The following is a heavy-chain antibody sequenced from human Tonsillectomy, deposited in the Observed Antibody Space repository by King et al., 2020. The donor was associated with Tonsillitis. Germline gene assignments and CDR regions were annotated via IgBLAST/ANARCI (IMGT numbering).Heavy chain of an antibody. CDR3: ARDYPYDQSPFDY. CDR2: ISNSNM. Sequence: VQLVESGGGLVKPGGSLRLSCAASGFTFSDYYMSWIRQAPGKGLEWVSYISNSNMYYAASVKGRFTISRDNAKNSLYLQMNSLRAEDAAVYYWARDYPYDQSPFDYWGQGTLVTVSS. CDR1: GFTFSDYY. J-gene: IGHJ4*02. V-gene: IGHV3-11*01. D-gene: IGHD2-2*01.